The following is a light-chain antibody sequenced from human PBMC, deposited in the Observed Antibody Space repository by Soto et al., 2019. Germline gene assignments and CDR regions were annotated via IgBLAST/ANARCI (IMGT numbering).Light chain of an antibody. J-gene: IGKJ1*01. Sequence: EIVLTQSPGTLSLSPGEGATLSCRASQSVSSSYLAWYQQKPGQAPRLLIYGASRRATGIPDRFSGSGSGTDFTLTISRLEPEDFEVYYCQQYGSSPTFGQGTKVEIK. CDR1: QSVSSSY. V-gene: IGKV3-20*01. CDR2: GAS. CDR3: QQYGSSPT.